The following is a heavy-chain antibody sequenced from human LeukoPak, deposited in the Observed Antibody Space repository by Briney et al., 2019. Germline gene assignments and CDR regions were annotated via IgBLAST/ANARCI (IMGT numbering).Heavy chain of an antibody. CDR1: GGSISTYY. CDR3: ARDLGYCSSTSCQWSWFDP. V-gene: IGHV4-59*12. D-gene: IGHD2-2*01. J-gene: IGHJ5*02. Sequence: PSETLSLTCTVSGGSISTYYWNWIRQPPGKGLEWIGYVYHSGRTNYNPSLKSRVTISVDTSKNQFSLKLSSVTAADTAVYYCARDLGYCSSTSCQWSWFDPWGQGTLVTVSS. CDR2: VYHSGRT.